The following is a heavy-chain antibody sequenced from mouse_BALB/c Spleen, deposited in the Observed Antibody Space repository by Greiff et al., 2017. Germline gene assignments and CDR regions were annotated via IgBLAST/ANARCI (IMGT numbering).Heavy chain of an antibody. CDR1: GYSITSDYA. Sequence: EVHLVESGPGLVKPSQSLSLTCTVTGYSITSDYAWNWIRQFPGNKLEWMGYISYSGSTSYNPSLKSRISITRDTSKNQFFLQLNSVTTEDTATYYCASPLTGTVDYWGQGTTLTVSS. V-gene: IGHV3-2*02. D-gene: IGHD4-1*01. CDR2: ISYSGST. J-gene: IGHJ2*01. CDR3: ASPLTGTVDY.